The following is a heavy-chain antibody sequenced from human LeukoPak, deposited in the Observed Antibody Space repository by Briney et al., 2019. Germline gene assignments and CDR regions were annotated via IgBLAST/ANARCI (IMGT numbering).Heavy chain of an antibody. Sequence: PGGSLRLSCAASGFTFSSYSMNWVRQAPGKGLEWVSSISSSSSYIYYADSVKGRFTISRDNAKNSLYLQMNSLRAEDTAVYYCAREVGNTMLVVVTYYFDYWGQGTLVTVSS. J-gene: IGHJ4*02. D-gene: IGHD3-22*01. CDR1: GFTFSSYS. CDR2: ISSSSSYI. CDR3: AREVGNTMLVVVTYYFDY. V-gene: IGHV3-21*01.